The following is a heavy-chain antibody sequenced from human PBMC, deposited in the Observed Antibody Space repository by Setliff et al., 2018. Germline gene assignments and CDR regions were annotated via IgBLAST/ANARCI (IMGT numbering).Heavy chain of an antibody. CDR2: ITPFNGNT. V-gene: IGHV1-45*02. CDR1: GYTFTYRY. Sequence: SVKVSCKASGYTFTYRYLHWVRQAPGQALEWMGWITPFNGNTNYAQKFQDRVTITRDRSMSTAYMELSSLRSEDTAMYYCASEPTMVRGVIITSYGMDVWGQGTTVTV. CDR3: ASEPTMVRGVIITSYGMDV. J-gene: IGHJ6*02. D-gene: IGHD3-10*01.